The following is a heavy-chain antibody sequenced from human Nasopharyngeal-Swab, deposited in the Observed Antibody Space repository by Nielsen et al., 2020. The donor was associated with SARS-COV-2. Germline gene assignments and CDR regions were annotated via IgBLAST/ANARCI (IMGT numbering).Heavy chain of an antibody. D-gene: IGHD6-13*01. J-gene: IGHJ4*02. V-gene: IGHV3-21*01. CDR1: GFTFSSYS. Sequence: ESLKLSCAASGFTFSSYSMNWVRQAPGKGLEWVSSISSSSSYIYYADSVKGRFTISRDNAKNSLYLQMNSLRAEDTAVYYCARGLAAAGTDDYWGQGTLVTVSS. CDR3: ARGLAAAGTDDY. CDR2: ISSSSSYI.